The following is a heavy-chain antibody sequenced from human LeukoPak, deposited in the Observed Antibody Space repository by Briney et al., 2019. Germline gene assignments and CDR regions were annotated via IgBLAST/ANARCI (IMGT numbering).Heavy chain of an antibody. D-gene: IGHD3-3*02. Sequence: ASVKVSCKASGGTFSSYAISWVRQAPGQGLEWMGGIIPIFGTANYAQKFQGRVTITADESTSTAYMELSSLRSEDTAVYYCARERRGIRFYYYYMDVWGKGTRSPSP. CDR1: GGTFSSYA. CDR2: IIPIFGTA. V-gene: IGHV1-69*13. CDR3: ARERRGIRFYYYYMDV. J-gene: IGHJ6*03.